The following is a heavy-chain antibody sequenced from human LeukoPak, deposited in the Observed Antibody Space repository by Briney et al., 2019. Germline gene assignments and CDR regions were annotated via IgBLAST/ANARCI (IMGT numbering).Heavy chain of an antibody. CDR2: ISSSGTTI. CDR3: ARVRGSYCSDY. Sequence: PGRSLRLSCAASGFTFGDYYMSWIRQAPGKGLEWVSYISSSGTTIYYADSVKGRFTISRDNAKNSLYLQMNALRAEDTAVYYCARVRGSYCSDYWGQGTLVTVSS. J-gene: IGHJ4*02. CDR1: GFTFGDYY. D-gene: IGHD1-26*01. V-gene: IGHV3-11*04.